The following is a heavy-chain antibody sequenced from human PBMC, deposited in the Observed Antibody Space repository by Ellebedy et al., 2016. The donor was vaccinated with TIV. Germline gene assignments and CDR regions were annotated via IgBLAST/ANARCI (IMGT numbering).Heavy chain of an antibody. J-gene: IGHJ4*02. CDR3: ARGYYYANYFDY. CDR1: GGSFSGYY. CDR2: INHSGST. V-gene: IGHV4-34*01. D-gene: IGHD3-10*01. Sequence: MPSETLSLTCAVYGGSFSGYYWSWIRQSPGKGLGWIGVINHSGSTNYNPSLKSRVTVSVDTSKNQFSLKLSSVTAADTAVYYCARGYYYANYFDYWGQGTLVTVSS.